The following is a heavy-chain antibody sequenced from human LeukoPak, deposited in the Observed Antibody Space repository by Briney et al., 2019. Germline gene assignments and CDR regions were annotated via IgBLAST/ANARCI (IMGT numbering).Heavy chain of an antibody. Sequence: ASVKVSCKASGYTFTSYDISWVRQATGQGLEWMGWMNPNSGNTGYAQKFQGRVTMTRNTSISTAYMELSSLRSEDTAVYYCARGPTYYYGSGSLNDYWGQGTLVTVSS. J-gene: IGHJ4*02. D-gene: IGHD3-10*01. CDR1: GYTFTSYD. V-gene: IGHV1-8*01. CDR2: MNPNSGNT. CDR3: ARGPTYYYGSGSLNDY.